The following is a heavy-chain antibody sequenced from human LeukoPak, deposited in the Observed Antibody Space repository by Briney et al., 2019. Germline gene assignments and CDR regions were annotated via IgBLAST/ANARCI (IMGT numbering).Heavy chain of an antibody. CDR1: GGSFSGYY. V-gene: IGHV4-34*01. CDR3: AGLLPPYYDFWSGTYGMDV. J-gene: IGHJ6*02. Sequence: SETLCLTCAVYGGSFSGYYWSWIRQPPGEGLEWIGEINHSGSTNYNPSLKSRVTISVDTSKNQFSLKLSSVTAADTAVYYCAGLLPPYYDFWSGTYGMDVWGQGTTVTVSS. CDR2: INHSGST. D-gene: IGHD3-3*01.